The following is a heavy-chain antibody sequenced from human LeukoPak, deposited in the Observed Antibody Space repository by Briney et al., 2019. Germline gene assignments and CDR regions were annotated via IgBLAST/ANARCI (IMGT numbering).Heavy chain of an antibody. V-gene: IGHV4-4*02. CDR1: GGSISSSNW. CDR3: ARDRVGIAAAGTTDAGDY. J-gene: IGHJ4*02. D-gene: IGHD6-13*01. CDR2: IYHSGST. Sequence: SETLSLTCAVSGGSISSSNWWSWVRQPPGKGLEWIGEIYHSGSTNYNPSLKSRVTISVDKSKNQFSLKLSSVTAADTAVYYCARDRVGIAAAGTTDAGDYWGQGTLVTVSS.